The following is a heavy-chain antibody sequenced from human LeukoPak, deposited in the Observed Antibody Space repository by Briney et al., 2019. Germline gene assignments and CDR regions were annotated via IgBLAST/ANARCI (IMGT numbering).Heavy chain of an antibody. Sequence: ASVKVSCKASGYTFTDYYIHWVRQAPGQGLEWMGWINPNTGGTNYAQKVQDRVTMTTDTSTSTAYMELRSLRSDDTAVYYCARAPAFLWYAQFDFWGQGTLVTVSS. D-gene: IGHD2/OR15-2a*01. V-gene: IGHV1-2*02. CDR1: GYTFTDYY. CDR2: INPNTGGT. CDR3: ARAPAFLWYAQFDF. J-gene: IGHJ4*02.